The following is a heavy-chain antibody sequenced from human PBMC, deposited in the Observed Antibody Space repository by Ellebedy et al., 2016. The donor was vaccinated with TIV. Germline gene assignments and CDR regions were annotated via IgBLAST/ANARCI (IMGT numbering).Heavy chain of an antibody. J-gene: IGHJ6*02. CDR1: GYTFTSYA. Sequence: ASVKVSXXASGYTFTSYAMHWVRQAPGQRLEWMGWINAGNGNTKYSQKFQGRVTITRDTSASTAYMELSSLRSEDTAVYYCARVRAYGSGSYYPSDYYGMDVWGQGTTVTVSS. V-gene: IGHV1-3*01. CDR3: ARVRAYGSGSYYPSDYYGMDV. CDR2: INAGNGNT. D-gene: IGHD3-10*01.